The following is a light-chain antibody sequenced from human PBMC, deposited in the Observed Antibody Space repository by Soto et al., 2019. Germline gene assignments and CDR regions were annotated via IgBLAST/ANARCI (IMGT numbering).Light chain of an antibody. V-gene: IGKV3-11*01. J-gene: IGKJ2*01. Sequence: EIVLTQSPATLSLSPGDRATLSCRASQSVRHYLAWYQQKPGQAPRLLIYDASSRAIGVPARFSGSGSGTDFTLTISSLEPEDFAVYDCQQRNNWPPGYSFGQGTKVEIK. CDR3: QQRNNWPPGYS. CDR1: QSVRHY. CDR2: DAS.